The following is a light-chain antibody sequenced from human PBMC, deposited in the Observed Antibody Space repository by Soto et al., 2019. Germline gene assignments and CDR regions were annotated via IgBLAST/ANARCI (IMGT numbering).Light chain of an antibody. CDR1: SSDVGYYNY. Sequence: QSALTQPASVSGSPGQSITISCTGTSSDVGYYNYVSWYQQNPGKAPKLMIYDVSNRPSGVSNRFSGSKSGNTASLTISGLQAEDEADYYCSSYTSSSTLVFGGGTKLTAL. V-gene: IGLV2-14*01. J-gene: IGLJ2*01. CDR3: SSYTSSSTLV. CDR2: DVS.